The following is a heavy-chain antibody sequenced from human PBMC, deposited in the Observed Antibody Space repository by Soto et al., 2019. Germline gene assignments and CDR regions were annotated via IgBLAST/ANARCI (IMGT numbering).Heavy chain of an antibody. CDR1: GFSLSTSGVG. CDR3: AHRPAPKTGVVINWFDP. CDR2: IYWDDDK. J-gene: IGHJ5*02. D-gene: IGHD3-3*01. V-gene: IGHV2-5*02. Sequence: SGPTLLKPTQTLTLTCTFSGFSLSTSGVGVGWIRQPPGKALEWLALIYWDDDKRYSPSLKSRLTITKDTSKNQLVLKRTNRAPVNTATYYGAHRPAPKTGVVINWFDPWGQGTLVTVSS.